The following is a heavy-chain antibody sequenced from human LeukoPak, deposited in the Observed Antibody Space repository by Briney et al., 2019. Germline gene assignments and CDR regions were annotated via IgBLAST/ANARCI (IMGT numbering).Heavy chain of an antibody. J-gene: IGHJ6*02. D-gene: IGHD4-11*01. V-gene: IGHV4-61*01. CDR1: GGSVSSGSYF. CDR2: IYDSGRT. CDR3: ARDGSNWSNDYYHGVDG. Sequence: PSETLSLTCTVSGGSVSSGSYFWTWIRQSPGKRLEYVGYIYDSGRTNYNPSLKSRVTISVDTSKNQFSLRLSSVTAADTAVYYCARDGSNWSNDYYHGVDGWGQGTTVTVSS.